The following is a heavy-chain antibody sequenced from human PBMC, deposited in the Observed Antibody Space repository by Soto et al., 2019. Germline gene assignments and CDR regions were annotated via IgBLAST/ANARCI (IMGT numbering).Heavy chain of an antibody. J-gene: IGHJ4*02. CDR2: IYYSGST. V-gene: IGHV4-59*01. D-gene: IGHD5-18*01. CDR3: AREKRGYSYAFDY. CDR1: GGSISSYY. Sequence: SETLTLTCTVSGGSISSYYWSWIRQPPGKGLEWIGYIYYSGSTNYNPSLKSRVTISVDTSKNQFSLKLSSVTAADTAVYYCAREKRGYSYAFDYWGQGTLVTGSS.